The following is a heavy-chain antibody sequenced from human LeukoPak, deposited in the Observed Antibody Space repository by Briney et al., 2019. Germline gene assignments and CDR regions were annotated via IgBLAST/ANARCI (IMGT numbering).Heavy chain of an antibody. CDR3: AKRGHYSINWYHYFDY. Sequence: GGSLRLSCAASGFTFSTYGLHWVRQAPGKGLEWVSAIASNGGSEYYADSVKGRFTISRDNSKNTLFLQMNSLRPDDTAVYYCAKRGHYSINWYHYFDYWGQGTLVTVSS. CDR1: GFTFSTYG. V-gene: IGHV3-30*18. D-gene: IGHD6-13*01. J-gene: IGHJ4*02. CDR2: IASNGGSE.